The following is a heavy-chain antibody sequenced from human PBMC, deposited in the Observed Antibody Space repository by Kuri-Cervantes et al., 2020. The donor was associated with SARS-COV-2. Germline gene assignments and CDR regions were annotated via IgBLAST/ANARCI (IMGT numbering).Heavy chain of an antibody. CDR1: GDSISSVDYS. V-gene: IGHV4-30-2*01. D-gene: IGHD3-22*01. CDR2: IYRDGNT. CDR3: ARDAVSSGSLDY. J-gene: IGHJ4*02. Sequence: LCPSWAVSGDSISSVDYSWGWIRQPPGKGVEWIGYIYRDGNTYYSPSLTSRVTISVDRSKNQFFLQLTSVTAADTAVYYCARDAVSSGSLDYWGQGTLVTVSS.